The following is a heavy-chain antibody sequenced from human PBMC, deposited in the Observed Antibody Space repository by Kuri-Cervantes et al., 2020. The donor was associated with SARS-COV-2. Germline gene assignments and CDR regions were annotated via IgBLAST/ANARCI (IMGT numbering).Heavy chain of an antibody. CDR3: ARGAPDYCSSTSCYMDLGWYFDL. CDR1: GGSFNNYC. Sequence: GSLRLSCAVYGGSFNNYCWSWVRQSPGKGLEWIGEINHNGNTNYNPSLKSRVTISVDTSKNQFSLKLSSVTAADAAVYYCARGAPDYCSSTSCYMDLGWYFDLWGRGTLVTVSS. V-gene: IGHV4-34*01. D-gene: IGHD2-2*02. CDR2: INHNGNT. J-gene: IGHJ2*01.